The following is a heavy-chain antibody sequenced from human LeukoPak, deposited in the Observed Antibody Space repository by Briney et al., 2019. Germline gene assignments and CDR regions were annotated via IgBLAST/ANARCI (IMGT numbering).Heavy chain of an antibody. CDR1: AFTFSSYA. CDR3: ARGGSIAARPIDY. Sequence: PGASLRLSYPASAFTFSSYAMHWVRQAPGKGLEYVSDISSNGGSTYYANSVKGRFTISRDNSKNTLFLQMGSLRAEDMAVYYCARGGSIAARPIDYWGQGTLVTVSS. CDR2: ISSNGGST. V-gene: IGHV3-64*01. J-gene: IGHJ4*02. D-gene: IGHD6-6*01.